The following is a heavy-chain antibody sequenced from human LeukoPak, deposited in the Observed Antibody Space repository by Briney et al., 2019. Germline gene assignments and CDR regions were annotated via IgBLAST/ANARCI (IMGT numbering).Heavy chain of an antibody. CDR1: GGSISSGDYY. Sequence: PSQTLSLTCTVSGGSISSGDYYWSWIRQPAGKGLEWIGRIYTSGSTNYNPSLKSRVTMSVDTSKNQFSLKLSSVTAADTAVYYCARDIDCSSTSCYHRWFDPWGQGTLVTVSS. J-gene: IGHJ5*02. D-gene: IGHD2-2*01. CDR2: IYTSGST. CDR3: ARDIDCSSTSCYHRWFDP. V-gene: IGHV4-61*02.